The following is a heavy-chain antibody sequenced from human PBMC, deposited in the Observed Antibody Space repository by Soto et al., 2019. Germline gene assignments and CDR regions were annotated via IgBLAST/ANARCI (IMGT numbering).Heavy chain of an antibody. Sequence: EVQLLESGGGLVQPGGSLRLSCAASGFTFSNYAVTWVRQAPGKGLEWVPTIGGSGGSTYYADSVKGRFTISRDNSKNTLYLQMNSLIAEDTAVYYCAKDQGSSWYEIDYWGQGTLVTVSS. D-gene: IGHD6-13*01. CDR3: AKDQGSSWYEIDY. J-gene: IGHJ4*02. V-gene: IGHV3-23*01. CDR1: GFTFSNYA. CDR2: IGGSGGST.